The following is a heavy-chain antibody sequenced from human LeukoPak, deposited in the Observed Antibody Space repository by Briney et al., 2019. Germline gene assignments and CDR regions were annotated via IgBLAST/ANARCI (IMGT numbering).Heavy chain of an antibody. D-gene: IGHD5-12*01. CDR1: GFTFSSYW. V-gene: IGHV3-7*01. J-gene: IGHJ4*02. CDR3: ARGDIVATTERLFDY. Sequence: GGSLRLSCAASGFTFSSYWMSWVRQAPGKGLEGVANIKQDGSEKYYVDSVKGRFTNSRDNAKNSLYLQMNSLRAEDTAVYYCARGDIVATTERLFDYWGQGTLVTVSS. CDR2: IKQDGSEK.